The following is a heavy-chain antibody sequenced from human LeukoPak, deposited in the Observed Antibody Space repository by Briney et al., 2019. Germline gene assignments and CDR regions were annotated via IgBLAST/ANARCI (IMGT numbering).Heavy chain of an antibody. CDR3: ARSTSHPLPDFPRSIYFDY. J-gene: IGHJ4*02. Sequence: SETLSLTCAVYGGSFSGYYWSSIRQPPGKGLEWIGEINHSGSTHYNPHLKSRVTISLDTSKNQFSLKLSSVTAAHSAVYYCARSTSHPLPDFPRSIYFDYWGQGTLGTVSS. V-gene: IGHV4-34*01. D-gene: IGHD2-2*01. CDR1: GGSFSGYY. CDR2: INHSGST.